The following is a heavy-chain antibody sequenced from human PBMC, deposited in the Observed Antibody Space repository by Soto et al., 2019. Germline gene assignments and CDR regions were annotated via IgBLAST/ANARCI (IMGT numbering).Heavy chain of an antibody. CDR1: GFTFSNYA. Sequence: GGSLRLSCAVSGFTFSNYAMHWARQAPGKGLEWVALISPDGSDKKYADSGRGRFTISRDNSKNTLYLQLNSLRAEDTALYYCAKATGRGEHAGMDVWGLGSTVTVSS. J-gene: IGHJ6*02. CDR3: AKATGRGEHAGMDV. D-gene: IGHD4-17*01. V-gene: IGHV3-30*18. CDR2: ISPDGSDK.